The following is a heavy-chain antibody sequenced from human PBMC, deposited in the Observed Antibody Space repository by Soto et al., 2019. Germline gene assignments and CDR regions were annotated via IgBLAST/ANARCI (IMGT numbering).Heavy chain of an antibody. V-gene: IGHV1-69*01. J-gene: IGHJ6*02. CDR3: ARVIARHYYDSRKVLSGMDV. CDR2: SIPIFGTA. Sequence: QVQLVQSGAEVKKPGSSVKVSCKASGCTFSSYAISWVRQAPVQWLEWMGGSIPIFGTANYSQKCKGRVTITADESTSTAYMELGSLRSEDTAVYYCARVIARHYYDSRKVLSGMDVWGQGTTVTVSS. D-gene: IGHD3-22*01. CDR1: GCTFSSYA.